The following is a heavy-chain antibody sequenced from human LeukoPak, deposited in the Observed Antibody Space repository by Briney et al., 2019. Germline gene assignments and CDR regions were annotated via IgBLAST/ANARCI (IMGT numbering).Heavy chain of an antibody. CDR3: ARAVGSGSFQTYYYYMDV. J-gene: IGHJ6*03. V-gene: IGHV4-59*12. D-gene: IGHD3-10*01. CDR2: LYYSGST. CDR1: GDSISSYY. Sequence: SETLSLTCTVSGDSISSYYWSWIRQPPGKGLEWIGYLYYSGSTNYNPSLKSRVTMSVDTSKNQFSLKLSSVTAADTAVYYCARAVGSGSFQTYYYYMDVWGKGTTVTISS.